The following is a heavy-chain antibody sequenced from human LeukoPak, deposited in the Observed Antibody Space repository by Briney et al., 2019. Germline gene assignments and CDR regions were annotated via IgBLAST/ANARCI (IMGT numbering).Heavy chain of an antibody. CDR1: GFTFDDYG. CDR2: INWSGVNT. V-gene: IGHV3-20*04. D-gene: IGHD1-1*01. J-gene: IGHJ4*02. CDR3: ARPRPHDYYFDL. Sequence: GGSLRLSCAASGFTFDDYGMSWVRQAPGKGLEWVSGINWSGVNTGYADSVKGRFTFSRDNAKSSLYLQMNNLRVEDTALYYCARPRPHDYYFDLWGQGTLVTVSS.